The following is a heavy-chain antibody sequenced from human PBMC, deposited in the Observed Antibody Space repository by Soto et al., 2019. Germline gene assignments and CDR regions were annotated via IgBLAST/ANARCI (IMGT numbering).Heavy chain of an antibody. CDR3: ARGNYYDSSGYYSDFDY. V-gene: IGHV1-3*01. D-gene: IGHD3-22*01. CDR1: GYTFTSYA. J-gene: IGHJ4*02. Sequence: GASVKVSCKASGYTFTSYAMHWVRQAPGQRLEWMGWINAGNGNTKYSQKFQGRVTITRDTSASTAYMELSSLRSEDTAVYYCARGNYYDSSGYYSDFDYWGQGTLVTVSS. CDR2: INAGNGNT.